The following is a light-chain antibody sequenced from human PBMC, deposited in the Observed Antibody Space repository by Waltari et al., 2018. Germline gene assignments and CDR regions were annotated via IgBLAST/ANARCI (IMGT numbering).Light chain of an antibody. V-gene: IGKV3-15*01. J-gene: IGKJ5*01. CDR3: QQYDNWPIT. CDR1: QSVSSN. CDR2: GAS. Sequence: EVVMTQSPATLSVSPGERVTLPCRASQSVSSNLAWYQQKPGQAPRLLIYGASTRATGIPGRFSGGGSGTEFILTISSLQSEDFAIYYYCQQYDNWPITFGQGTRLEIK.